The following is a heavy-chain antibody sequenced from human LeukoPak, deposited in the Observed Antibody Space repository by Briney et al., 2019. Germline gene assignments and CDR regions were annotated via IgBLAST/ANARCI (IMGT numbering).Heavy chain of an antibody. CDR2: ISSSSSYI. J-gene: IGHJ6*04. CDR1: GFTFSSYS. Sequence: GGSLRLSCAASGFTFSSYSMDWVRQAPGKGLEWVSSISSSSSYIYYADSVKGRFTISRDNAKNSLYLQMNSLRAEDTAVYYCAELGITMIGGVWGKGTTVTISS. V-gene: IGHV3-21*01. D-gene: IGHD3-10*02. CDR3: AELGITMIGGV.